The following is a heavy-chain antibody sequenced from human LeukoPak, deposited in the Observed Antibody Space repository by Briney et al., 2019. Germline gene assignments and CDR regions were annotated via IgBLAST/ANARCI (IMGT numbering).Heavy chain of an antibody. V-gene: IGHV3-30*18. CDR2: ISYDGSNK. D-gene: IGHD6-19*01. Sequence: GRSLRLSCAASGFTFSSYGMHWVRQAPGKGLEWVAVISYDGSNKYYADSVKGRFTISRDNSKNTLYLQMNSLRAEDTAVYYCAKVLVVADNYYYYGMDVWGQGTTVTVSS. CDR3: AKVLVVADNYYYYGMDV. CDR1: GFTFSSYG. J-gene: IGHJ6*02.